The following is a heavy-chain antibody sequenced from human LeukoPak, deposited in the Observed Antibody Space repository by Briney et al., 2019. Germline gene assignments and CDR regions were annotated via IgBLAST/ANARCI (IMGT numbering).Heavy chain of an antibody. J-gene: IGHJ1*01. Sequence: GASVKVSCKASGYTFTGYYMHWVRQAPGQGLEWMGWINPNGGGTVYAPKFQGRVSMTRDTSISTAYLELSRLTSDDTAVYYCARLDLRLYRSGTFVGSWGQGTLVTVSS. CDR2: INPNGGGT. V-gene: IGHV1-2*02. CDR3: ARLDLRLYRSGTFVGS. D-gene: IGHD3-10*01. CDR1: GYTFTGYY.